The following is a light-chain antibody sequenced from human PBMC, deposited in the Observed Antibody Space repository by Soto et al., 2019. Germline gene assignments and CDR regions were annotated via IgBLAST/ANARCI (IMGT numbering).Light chain of an antibody. CDR1: SSDVGGYTF. V-gene: IGLV2-14*01. CDR2: EVS. J-gene: IGLJ1*01. Sequence: QSALTQPASVSGSPGQSITISCTGTSSDVGGYTFVSWYQQHAGKAPQLIIYEVSNRPSGISNRFSGSKSDNTASLTISGLQVEDEADYFCASYRRGSTYVFGSGTKLTVL. CDR3: ASYRRGSTYV.